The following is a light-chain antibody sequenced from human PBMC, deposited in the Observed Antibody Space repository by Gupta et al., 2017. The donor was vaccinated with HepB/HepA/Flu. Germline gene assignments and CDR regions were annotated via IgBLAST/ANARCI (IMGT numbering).Light chain of an antibody. CDR3: QQNDNFFPLT. V-gene: IGKV1-5*03. Sequence: TQFASEGDRVTNVSRARRSVKSWLGWYKQRPGKAPKRLYYKATTSESGVLSRLSGSEYATESPITISSRQPDDVATDYCQQNDNFFPLTFGGGTKLEIK. J-gene: IGKJ4*01. CDR1: RSVKSW. CDR2: KAT.